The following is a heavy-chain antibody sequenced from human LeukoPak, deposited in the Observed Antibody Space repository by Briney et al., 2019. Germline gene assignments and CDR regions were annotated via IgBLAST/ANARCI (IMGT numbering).Heavy chain of an antibody. J-gene: IGHJ6*02. CDR2: IKQDGSEK. V-gene: IGHV3-7*01. CDR3: GRNMDV. CDR1: GFTFTNFW. Sequence: GGSLRLSCAASGFTFTNFWMTWVRQAPGKGLEWVANIKQDGSEKYYVDAVKGRFTISRDNAKNSLYLQMNNLRVEDTAVYYCGRNMDVWGQGTTATVSS.